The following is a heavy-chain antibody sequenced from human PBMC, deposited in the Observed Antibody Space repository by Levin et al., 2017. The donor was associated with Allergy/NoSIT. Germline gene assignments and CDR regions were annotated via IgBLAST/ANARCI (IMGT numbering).Heavy chain of an antibody. V-gene: IGHV3-21*01. CDR2: ISSSSSYI. Sequence: GGSLRLSCAASGFTFSSYSMNWVRQAPGKGLEWVSSISSSSSYIYYADSVKGRFTISRDNAKNSLYLQMNSLRAEDTAVYYCARNVDTAILAWFDPWGQGTLVTVSS. CDR3: ARNVDTAILAWFDP. D-gene: IGHD5-18*01. CDR1: GFTFSSYS. J-gene: IGHJ5*02.